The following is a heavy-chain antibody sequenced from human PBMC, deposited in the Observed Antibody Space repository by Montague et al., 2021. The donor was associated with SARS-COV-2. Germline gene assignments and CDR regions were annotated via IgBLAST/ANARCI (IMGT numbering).Heavy chain of an antibody. CDR3: ARDRDWDDWCGMDV. J-gene: IGHJ6*02. D-gene: IGHD2-21*01. CDR2: ISSSGGGSTX. CDR1: GFIFSSYE. Sequence: SLRLSCAASGFIFSSYEMNWVRQAPGKGLEWISYISSSGGGSTXXXTXXXKGGFTISRDNAKNPLYLQMNSLRVEDTAIYYCARDRDWDDWCGMDVWGQGTTVTVSS. V-gene: IGHV3-48*03.